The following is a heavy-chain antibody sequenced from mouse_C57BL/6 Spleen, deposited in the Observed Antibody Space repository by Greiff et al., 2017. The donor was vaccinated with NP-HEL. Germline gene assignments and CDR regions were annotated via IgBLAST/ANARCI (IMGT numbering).Heavy chain of an antibody. Sequence: EVKLMESGGDLVKPGGSLKLSCAASGFTFSSYGMSWVRQTPDKRLEWVATISSGGSYTYYPDSVKGRFTISRDNAKNTLYLQMSSLKSEDTAMYYCARRSNYPYYYAMDYWGQGTSVTGSS. V-gene: IGHV5-6*02. CDR1: GFTFSSYG. CDR2: ISSGGSYT. J-gene: IGHJ4*01. CDR3: ARRSNYPYYYAMDY. D-gene: IGHD2-5*01.